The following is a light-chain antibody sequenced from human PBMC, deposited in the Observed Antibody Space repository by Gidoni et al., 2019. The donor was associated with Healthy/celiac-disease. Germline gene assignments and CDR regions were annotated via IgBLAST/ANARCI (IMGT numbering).Light chain of an antibody. V-gene: IGLV2-14*01. Sequence: ISCTGTSSDVGGYNYVSWYQQHPGKAPKLMIYEVSNRPSGVSNRFSGSKSGNTASLTISGLQAEDEADYYCSSYTSSSTYVVFGGGTKLTVL. CDR2: EVS. CDR1: SSDVGGYNY. J-gene: IGLJ2*01. CDR3: SSYTSSSTYVV.